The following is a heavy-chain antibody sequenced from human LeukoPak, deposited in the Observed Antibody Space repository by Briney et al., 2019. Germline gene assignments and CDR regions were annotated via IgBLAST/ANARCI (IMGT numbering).Heavy chain of an antibody. CDR1: GGFITSSSYY. D-gene: IGHD5-24*01. J-gene: IGHJ6*03. CDR3: ARGRRDGCRLYYMDV. Sequence: SETLSLTCTVSGGFITSSSYYWGWIRQPPGKGLEWIGTIYYSGSTNYNPSLKSRVTISVDTSKNQFSLKLSSVTAADTSVYYCARGRRDGCRLYYMDVWGKGTTVTISS. CDR2: IYYSGST. V-gene: IGHV4-39*01.